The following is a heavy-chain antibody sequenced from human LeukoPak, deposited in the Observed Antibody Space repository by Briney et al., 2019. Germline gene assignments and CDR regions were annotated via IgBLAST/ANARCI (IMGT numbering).Heavy chain of an antibody. J-gene: IGHJ6*02. D-gene: IGHD3-3*01. Sequence: PGGSLRLSCAASGFTFSSYGMHWVRQAPGKGLERVAVIWYDGSNKYYADSVKGRFTISRDNSKNTLYLQMNSLRAEDTAVYYCARSPRKYDFWSGYYYYGMDVWGQGTTVIVSS. CDR2: IWYDGSNK. CDR3: ARSPRKYDFWSGYYYYGMDV. V-gene: IGHV3-33*01. CDR1: GFTFSSYG.